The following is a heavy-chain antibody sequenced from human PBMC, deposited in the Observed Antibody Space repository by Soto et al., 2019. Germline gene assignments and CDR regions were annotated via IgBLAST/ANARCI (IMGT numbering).Heavy chain of an antibody. CDR3: ARDLKLRFLEWSANWFDP. D-gene: IGHD3-3*01. Sequence: SVKVSCKASGGTFSSYAISWVRQAPGQGLEWMGGIIPIFGTANYAQKFQGRVTITADESTSTAYMELRSLRSDDTAVYYCARDLKLRFLEWSANWFDPWGQGTLVTVSS. V-gene: IGHV1-69*13. CDR2: IIPIFGTA. J-gene: IGHJ5*02. CDR1: GGTFSSYA.